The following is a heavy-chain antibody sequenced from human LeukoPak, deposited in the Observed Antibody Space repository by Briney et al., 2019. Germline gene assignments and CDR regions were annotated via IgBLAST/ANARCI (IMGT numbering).Heavy chain of an antibody. CDR1: GDSISSTNFY. J-gene: IGHJ4*02. Sequence: SEALSLTCTVSGDSISSTNFYWGWIRQPPGKGLEWIGSIYNTGSTYYNPSLKSRVTISVDSSKNQFSLILNSVTAADTAVYYCARDFMVRGVIPEIWGQGTLVTVSS. CDR2: IYNTGST. D-gene: IGHD3-10*01. V-gene: IGHV4-39*07. CDR3: ARDFMVRGVIPEI.